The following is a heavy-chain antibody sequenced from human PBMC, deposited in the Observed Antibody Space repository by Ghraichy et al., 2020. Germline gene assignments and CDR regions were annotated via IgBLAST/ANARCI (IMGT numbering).Heavy chain of an antibody. CDR2: IKQDGSEK. Sequence: GGSLRLSCAASGFTFSTYWMTWVRQAPGKGLEWVANIKQDGSEKYYVDSVKGRFTITRDNAKNSLYLQMNSLRVEDTAVYYCARDFDSNGYLTRDYWGQGALVTVSS. CDR3: ARDFDSNGYLTRDY. D-gene: IGHD3-22*01. J-gene: IGHJ4*02. CDR1: GFTFSTYW. V-gene: IGHV3-7*03.